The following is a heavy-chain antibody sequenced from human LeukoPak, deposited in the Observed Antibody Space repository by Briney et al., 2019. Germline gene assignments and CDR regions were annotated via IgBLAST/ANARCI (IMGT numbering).Heavy chain of an antibody. CDR3: ARGAAGYSYG. CDR2: IYYSGST. CDR1: GGSISSYY. Sequence: PSETLSLTCTVSGGSISSYYWSWIRQPPGKGLERIGHIYYSGSTNYNPSLKSRLTISIDTSKNQFSLRLCSVTAADTAVYYCARGAAGYSYGWGQGTLVTVSS. V-gene: IGHV4-59*01. D-gene: IGHD5-18*01. J-gene: IGHJ4*02.